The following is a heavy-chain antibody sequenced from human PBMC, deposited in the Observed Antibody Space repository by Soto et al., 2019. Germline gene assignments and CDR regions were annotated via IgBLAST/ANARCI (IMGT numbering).Heavy chain of an antibody. CDR1: GGTFSSYA. D-gene: IGHD2-2*02. CDR3: ARDSELGYCSSTSCYMATYYFDY. V-gene: IGHV1-69*13. CDR2: IIPIFGTA. Sequence: WASVKVSCKASGGTFSSYAISWVRQAPGQGLEWMGGIIPIFGTANYAQKFQGRVTITADESTSTAYMELSSLRSEDTAVYYCARDSELGYCSSTSCYMATYYFDYWGQGTLVTVSS. J-gene: IGHJ4*02.